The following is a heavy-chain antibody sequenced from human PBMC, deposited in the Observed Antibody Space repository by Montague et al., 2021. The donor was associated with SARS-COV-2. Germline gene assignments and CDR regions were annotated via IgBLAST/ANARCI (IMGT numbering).Heavy chain of an antibody. CDR1: GGSISSSNW. CDR2: IYHSGST. V-gene: IGHV4-4*02. CDR3: ASRGAGWFGSNPERFDY. J-gene: IGHJ4*02. Sequence: ETLSLTCAVSGGSISSSNWWSWVRQPPGKGLERIGEIYHSGSTNYNPSLKSRVTISVDKSKNQFSLRLSSVTAADTAVYYCASRGAGWFGSNPERFDYWGQGTLVTVSS. D-gene: IGHD3-10*01.